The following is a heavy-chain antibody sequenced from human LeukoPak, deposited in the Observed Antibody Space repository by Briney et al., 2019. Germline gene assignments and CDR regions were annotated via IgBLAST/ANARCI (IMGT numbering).Heavy chain of an antibody. D-gene: IGHD2-15*01. CDR2: IKRDGSEK. CDR1: GFTFSRYW. CDR3: ASLGYCSGGSCFYGMDV. V-gene: IGHV3-7*01. J-gene: IGHJ6*02. Sequence: AGGSLRLSCAASGFTFSRYWMSWVRQAPGKGLEWVANIKRDGSEKYYVDSVKGRFTISRDNAKNSLYLQMNSLRAEDTAVFYCASLGYCSGGSCFYGMDVWGQGTTVIVSS.